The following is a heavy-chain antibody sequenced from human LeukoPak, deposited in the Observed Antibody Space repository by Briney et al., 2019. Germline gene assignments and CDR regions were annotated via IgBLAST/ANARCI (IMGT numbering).Heavy chain of an antibody. CDR1: GGSISSGDYY. D-gene: IGHD6-19*01. J-gene: IGHJ4*02. V-gene: IGHV4-30-4*01. CDR3: TRDRGQWLVDY. Sequence: SQTLSLTCTVSGGSISSGDYYWSWIRQPPGKGLEWIGYIYYSGSTYYNPSLQSRVTISADTSKNQFSLKLSSVTAADTAVYYCTRDRGQWLVDYWGQGTLVTVSS. CDR2: IYYSGST.